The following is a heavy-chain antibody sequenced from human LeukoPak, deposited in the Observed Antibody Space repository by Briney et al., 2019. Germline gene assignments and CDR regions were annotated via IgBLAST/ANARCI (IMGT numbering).Heavy chain of an antibody. Sequence: GGSLRLSCVGSGFNIGHYGLHWVRQAPGKGLEWVAFIQADAQNRWYADSVKGRFTISRDNSKNTLYLQLSSLRGDDTAVYFCARNSGWYGVSWGQGTLVTVSS. V-gene: IGHV3-30*02. CDR2: IQADAQNR. J-gene: IGHJ4*02. D-gene: IGHD6-19*01. CDR1: GFNIGHYG. CDR3: ARNSGWYGVS.